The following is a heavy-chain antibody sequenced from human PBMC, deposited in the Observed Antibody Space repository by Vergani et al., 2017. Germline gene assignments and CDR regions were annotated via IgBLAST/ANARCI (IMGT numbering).Heavy chain of an antibody. V-gene: IGHV1-18*01. J-gene: IGHJ6*02. Sequence: QVQLVQSGAEVKKPGASVKVSCKASGYTFTSYGISWVRQAPGQGLEWMGWISAYNGNTNYAQKLQGRVTMTTDTSTSTAYMELRSLRADDTAVYYCAKGVYCSSTSCYEGRGYYYGMGVWGQGTTVTFSS. D-gene: IGHD2-2*01. CDR2: ISAYNGNT. CDR1: GYTFTSYG. CDR3: AKGVYCSSTSCYEGRGYYYGMGV.